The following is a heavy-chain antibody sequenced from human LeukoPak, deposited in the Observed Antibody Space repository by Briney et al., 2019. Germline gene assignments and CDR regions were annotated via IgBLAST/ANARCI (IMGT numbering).Heavy chain of an antibody. V-gene: IGHV3-21*04. Sequence: PGGSLRLTCAASGFTFSSYSMNWVRQAPGKGLEWVSSISSSSSYIYYADSVKGRFTISRDNSKNTLYLQMNSLRAEDTAVYYCAKSGAYYYDSSGYHWGQGTLVTVSS. CDR2: ISSSSSYI. J-gene: IGHJ5*02. CDR3: AKSGAYYYDSSGYH. CDR1: GFTFSSYS. D-gene: IGHD3-22*01.